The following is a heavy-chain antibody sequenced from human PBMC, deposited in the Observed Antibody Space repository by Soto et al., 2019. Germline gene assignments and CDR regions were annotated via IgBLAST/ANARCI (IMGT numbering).Heavy chain of an antibody. J-gene: IGHJ4*02. Sequence: GGSLRLSCAASGFTFSSYAMSWVRQAPGKGLEWVSAISGSGGSTYYADSVKGRFTISRDNSKNTLYLQMNSLRAEDTAVYYVAKDPARTTVATSYWGQGTLVTVSS. V-gene: IGHV3-23*01. CDR3: AKDPARTTVATSY. D-gene: IGHD4-4*01. CDR2: ISGSGGST. CDR1: GFTFSSYA.